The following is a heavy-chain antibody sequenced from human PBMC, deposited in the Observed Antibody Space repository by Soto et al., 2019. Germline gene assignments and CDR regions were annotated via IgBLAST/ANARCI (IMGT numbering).Heavy chain of an antibody. CDR3: AKVIRSGLPSVGEFDF. J-gene: IGHJ4*02. D-gene: IGHD6-19*01. CDR1: GFTFSSYA. Sequence: EVQLLESGGGLVQPGGSLRLSCAASGFTFSSYAMSWVRQAPGKGPEWVSAISGSGGSTYYADSVKGRFTISRDNSKNTLDLQMNRLRAEDTGGYYCAKVIRSGLPSVGEFDFLGQGTLVTVSS. V-gene: IGHV3-23*01. CDR2: ISGSGGST.